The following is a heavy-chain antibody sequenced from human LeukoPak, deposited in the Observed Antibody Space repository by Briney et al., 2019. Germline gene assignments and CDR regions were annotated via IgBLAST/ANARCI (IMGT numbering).Heavy chain of an antibody. CDR3: ARGGHIVGATLGDY. J-gene: IGHJ4*02. V-gene: IGHV1-18*01. Sequence: ASVKVSCKASGYTFTSYGISWVRQAPGQGLEWMGWINTYNGHTNYAQKLRGRVTMTTDTSTRTAYMELRSLRSDDTAVYYCARGGHIVGATLGDYWGQGTLVTVSS. D-gene: IGHD1-26*01. CDR1: GYTFTSYG. CDR2: INTYNGHT.